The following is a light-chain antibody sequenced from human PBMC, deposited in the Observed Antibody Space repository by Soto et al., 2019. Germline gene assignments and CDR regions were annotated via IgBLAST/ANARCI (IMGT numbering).Light chain of an antibody. J-gene: IGKJ4*01. CDR1: QTISSW. CDR2: KAS. CDR3: HQYNSYHT. V-gene: IGKV1-5*03. Sequence: DIQMTQSPSTLSGSVGDRVTITCRASQTISSWLAWYQQKPGKAPKLLIYKASTLKSGVPSRFSGSGSGTEFTLTISCLQPDDFATYYCHQYNSYHTFGGGTKVDIK.